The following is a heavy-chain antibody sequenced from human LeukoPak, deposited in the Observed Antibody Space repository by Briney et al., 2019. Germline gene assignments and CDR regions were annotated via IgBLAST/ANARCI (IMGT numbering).Heavy chain of an antibody. CDR2: IYTSGST. CDR3: ARAPFEYSSSKFYFDY. Sequence: PSETLSLTCTVSGGSISSGSYYWSWIRRPAGKGLEWIGRIYTSGSTNYNPSLKSRVTISVDTSKNQFSLKLSSVTAADTAVYYCARAPFEYSSSKFYFDYWGQGTLVTVSS. CDR1: GGSISSGSYY. D-gene: IGHD6-6*01. V-gene: IGHV4-61*02. J-gene: IGHJ4*02.